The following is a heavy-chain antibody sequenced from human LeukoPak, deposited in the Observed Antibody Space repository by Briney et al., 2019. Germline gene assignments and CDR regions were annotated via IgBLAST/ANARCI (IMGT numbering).Heavy chain of an antibody. Sequence: GGSLRLSCAASGFTLSSYSMNWVRQAPGKGLEWVSSISRSSAYIYYADSVKGRFTISRDNSKSTLYLEMNSLRAEDTAIYYCAKNPLVSGTIYFDSWGQGTLLTVSS. D-gene: IGHD6-19*01. CDR2: ISRSSAYI. V-gene: IGHV3-21*04. J-gene: IGHJ4*02. CDR3: AKNPLVSGTIYFDS. CDR1: GFTLSSYS.